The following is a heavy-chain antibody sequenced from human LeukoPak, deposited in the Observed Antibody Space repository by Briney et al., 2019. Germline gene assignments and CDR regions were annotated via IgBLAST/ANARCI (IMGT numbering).Heavy chain of an antibody. CDR3: ARDSYYYDSSGRQGNAFDI. CDR2: IYYSGST. V-gene: IGHV4-31*03. J-gene: IGHJ3*02. D-gene: IGHD3-22*01. Sequence: SQTLSLTCTVSGGSISSGGYSWSWIRQHPGKGLEWIGYIYYSGSTYYNPSLKSRVTISVDTSKNQFSLKLSSMTAADTAVYYCARDSYYYDSSGRQGNAFDIWGQGTMVTVSS. CDR1: GGSISSGGYS.